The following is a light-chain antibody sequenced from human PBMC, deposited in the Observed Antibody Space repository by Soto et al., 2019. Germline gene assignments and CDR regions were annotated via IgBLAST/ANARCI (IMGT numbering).Light chain of an antibody. CDR2: AAS. Sequence: ETVLTQSPSILSLSPGERATLSCRASQNVRSSSLAWYQQKPGQAPRLLIYAASTRVTGVADRFSGSESGTDFTLTISRLEAEDFAVYHCQQYGDSITFGGGTKV. CDR3: QQYGDSIT. J-gene: IGKJ4*01. V-gene: IGKV3-20*01. CDR1: QNVRSSS.